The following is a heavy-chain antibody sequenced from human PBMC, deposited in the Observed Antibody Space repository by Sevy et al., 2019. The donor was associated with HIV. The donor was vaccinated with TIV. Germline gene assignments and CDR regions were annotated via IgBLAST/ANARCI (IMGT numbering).Heavy chain of an antibody. CDR3: ANQPLTLISPPDS. CDR1: GDSISNSRYY. J-gene: IGHJ4*02. D-gene: IGHD2-2*01. CDR2: VYYSGST. V-gene: IGHV4-39*01. Sequence: SETLSLTCTVSGDSISNSRYYWGWIRQPPGKGLEWIGSVYYSGSTYYNPSLKSRVTLSIDTSKNQFLLKVNSVSATDTAVYYCANQPLTLISPPDSWGQGTLVTVSS.